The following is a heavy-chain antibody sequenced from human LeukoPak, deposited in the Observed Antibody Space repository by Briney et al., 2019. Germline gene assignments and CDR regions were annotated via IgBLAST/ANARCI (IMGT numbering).Heavy chain of an antibody. J-gene: IGHJ4*02. CDR1: GFTFSSYS. Sequence: GGSLRLSCAASGFTFSSYSMNWVRQAPGKGLEWVSSISSSSSYIYYADSLKGRFTISRDNDKESVHLQMVSLRAEDTAVYYCVRETHTMGPSFDYWGQGTLVTVSS. CDR3: VRETHTMGPSFDY. D-gene: IGHD5-24*01. CDR2: ISSSSSYI. V-gene: IGHV3-21*01.